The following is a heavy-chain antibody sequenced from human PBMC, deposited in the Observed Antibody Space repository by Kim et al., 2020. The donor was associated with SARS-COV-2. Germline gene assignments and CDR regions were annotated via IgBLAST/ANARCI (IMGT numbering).Heavy chain of an antibody. CDR3: ARRYGSSWYAEGFGSVYGMDV. V-gene: IGHV1-2*06. CDR1: GYTFTGYY. Sequence: ASVKVSCKASGYTFTGYYMHWVRQAPGQGLEWMGRINPNSGGTNYAQKFQGRVTMTRDTSISTAYMELSRLRSDDTAVYYCARRYGSSWYAEGFGSVYGMDVWGQGTTVTVSS. D-gene: IGHD6-13*01. CDR2: INPNSGGT. J-gene: IGHJ6*02.